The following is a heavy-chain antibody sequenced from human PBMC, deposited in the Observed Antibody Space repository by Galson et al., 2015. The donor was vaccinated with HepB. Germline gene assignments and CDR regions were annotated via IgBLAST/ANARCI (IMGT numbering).Heavy chain of an antibody. D-gene: IGHD6-19*01. Sequence: SLRLSCAVSGFTFSYYAMSWVRQVPGKGLEWVSAITPSGDNTYSADSMKGRFTISRDNSQNTLFLQMNSLRADDTAIYFCAKVFPEKTDGWYRQALYYFDSWGQGTRVTVSS. CDR2: ITPSGDNT. CDR1: GFTFSYYA. J-gene: IGHJ4*02. CDR3: AKVFPEKTDGWYRQALYYFDS. V-gene: IGHV3-23*01.